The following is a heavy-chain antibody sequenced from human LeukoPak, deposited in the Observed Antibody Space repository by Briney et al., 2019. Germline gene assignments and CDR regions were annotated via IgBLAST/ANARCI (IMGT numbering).Heavy chain of an antibody. Sequence: SEAPSLTCAVSGGSISSGGYSWSWIRQPPGKGLEWIGYIYYSGSTYYNPSLKSRVTISVDTSKNRFSLKLSSVTAADTAVYYCAYRRVPGAFDIWGQGTMVTVSS. V-gene: IGHV4-30-2*01. CDR3: AYRRVPGAFDI. J-gene: IGHJ3*02. CDR1: GGSISSGGYS. D-gene: IGHD1-1*01. CDR2: IYYSGST.